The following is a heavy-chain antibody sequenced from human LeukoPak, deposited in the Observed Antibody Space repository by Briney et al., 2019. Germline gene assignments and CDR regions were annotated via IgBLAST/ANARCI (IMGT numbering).Heavy chain of an antibody. V-gene: IGHV3-7*01. D-gene: IGHD3-16*01. J-gene: IGHJ4*02. CDR1: GFTFSSYW. CDR2: IKQDGSEK. Sequence: PGGSLRLSCAASGFTFSSYWMSWVRQAPGKGLEWVANIKQDGSEKYYVDSVKGRFTISRDNAKNSLYLQMNSLRAEDTAVYYCARPSEVRIIMITFGDYYFDYWGQGTLVTVSS. CDR3: ARPSEVRIIMITFGDYYFDY.